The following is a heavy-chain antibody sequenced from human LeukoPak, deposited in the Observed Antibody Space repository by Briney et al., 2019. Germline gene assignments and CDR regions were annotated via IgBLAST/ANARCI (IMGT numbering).Heavy chain of an antibody. D-gene: IGHD6-19*01. Sequence: GGSLRLSCAASGFTFSDYYMSWISQAPGKGLEWVSYISNTGSTIYYADSVEGRFTISRDNAKNSLYLQMDSLRAEDTAVYYCARGGRSGWYIFGYWGQGTLVTVSS. V-gene: IGHV3-11*01. J-gene: IGHJ4*02. CDR2: ISNTGSTI. CDR3: ARGGRSGWYIFGY. CDR1: GFTFSDYY.